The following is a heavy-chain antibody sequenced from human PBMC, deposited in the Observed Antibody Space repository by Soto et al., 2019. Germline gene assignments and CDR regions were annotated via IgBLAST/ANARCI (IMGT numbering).Heavy chain of an antibody. J-gene: IGHJ4*02. CDR1: GFTFSDHY. V-gene: IGHV3-72*01. CDR3: ARVNRYCSSTSCLDY. CDR2: TRNKANSYTT. Sequence: PGGSLRLSCAASGFTFSDHYMDWVRQAPGKGLEWVGRTRNKANSYTTEYAASVKGRFTISRDDSKNSLYLQMNSLKTEDTAVYYCARVNRYCSSTSCLDYWGQGTLVTVSS. D-gene: IGHD2-2*01.